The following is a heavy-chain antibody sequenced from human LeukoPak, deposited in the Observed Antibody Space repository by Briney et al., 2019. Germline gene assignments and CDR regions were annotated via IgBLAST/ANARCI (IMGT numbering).Heavy chain of an antibody. CDR2: IYRSGST. Sequence: KPAETLSLTCIVSAYSISSGYYWGWIRQPPGKGLEWIGEIYRSGSTNYNPSLKSRVTISLDKSKNQFSLRLSSVTAADTAVYYCARYRGASGYHFDYWGQGTLVTVSS. V-gene: IGHV4-38-2*02. CDR3: ARYRGASGYHFDY. D-gene: IGHD5-12*01. CDR1: AYSISSGYY. J-gene: IGHJ4*02.